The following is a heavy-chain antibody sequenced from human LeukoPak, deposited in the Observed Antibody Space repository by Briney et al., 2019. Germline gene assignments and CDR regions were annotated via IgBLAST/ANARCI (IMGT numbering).Heavy chain of an antibody. D-gene: IGHD5-12*01. Sequence: GGSLRLSCAASGFTFSSYAMHWVRQAPGKGLEWVAVISYDGSNKYYADSVKGRFTISRDNSKNTLYLQMNSLRAGDTAVYYCARGRYSGTTYYFDYWGQGTLVTVSS. CDR3: ARGRYSGTTYYFDY. V-gene: IGHV3-30-3*01. CDR1: GFTFSSYA. CDR2: ISYDGSNK. J-gene: IGHJ4*02.